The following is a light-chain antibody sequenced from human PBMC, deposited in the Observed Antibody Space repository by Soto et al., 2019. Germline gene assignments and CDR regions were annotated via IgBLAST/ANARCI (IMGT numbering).Light chain of an antibody. V-gene: IGLV2-14*03. J-gene: IGLJ1*01. CDR1: SSDIGGYNY. CDR3: SSYTSSTTFV. Sequence: QSALTQPASVSGSPGQSITISCTGTSSDIGGYNYVSWYQQHPGKAPKLLISDVTNRPSGVSNRFSGSKSANTASLTISGLQAEDEAEYYCSSYTSSTTFVLGPGTKVTVL. CDR2: DVT.